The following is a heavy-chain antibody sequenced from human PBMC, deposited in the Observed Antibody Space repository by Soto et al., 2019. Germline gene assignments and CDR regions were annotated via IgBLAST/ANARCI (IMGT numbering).Heavy chain of an antibody. CDR1: GGSVSSGSYY. Sequence: SETLSLTCTVSGGSVSSGSYYWSWIRQHPGKGLEWIGYIYYSGSTNYNPSLKSRVTMSADTSKNQFSLKLNSVTAADTAVYYCARMNYYDTSGYPFDYWGQRTPVPVSS. CDR3: ARMNYYDTSGYPFDY. CDR2: IYYSGST. D-gene: IGHD3-22*01. V-gene: IGHV4-61*01. J-gene: IGHJ4*02.